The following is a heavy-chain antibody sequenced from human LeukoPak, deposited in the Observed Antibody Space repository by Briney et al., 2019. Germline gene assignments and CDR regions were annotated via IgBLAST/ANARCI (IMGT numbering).Heavy chain of an antibody. V-gene: IGHV1-69*06. D-gene: IGHD6-19*01. CDR2: IIPIFGTA. CDR3: ARTIAVGMNLYYYMDV. J-gene: IGHJ6*03. CDR1: GGTFSSYA. Sequence: SVKVSCKASGGTFSSYAISWVRQAPGQGLEWMGGIIPIFGTANYAQKFQGRVTITADKSTSTAYMELSGLRSEDTAVYYCARTIAVGMNLYYYMDVWGKGTTVTVSS.